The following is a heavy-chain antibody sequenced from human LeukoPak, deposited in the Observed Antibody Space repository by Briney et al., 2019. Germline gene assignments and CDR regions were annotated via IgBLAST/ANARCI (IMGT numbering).Heavy chain of an antibody. Sequence: GESLKISCKGSGYSFTSYWIGWVRQMPGEGLEWMGIIYPGDSDTRYSPSFQGQVTISADKSISTAYLQWSSLKASDTAMYYCARRGGYCSGGSCYSSPYGMDVWGQGTTVTVSS. D-gene: IGHD2-15*01. CDR2: IYPGDSDT. CDR3: ARRGGYCSGGSCYSSPYGMDV. V-gene: IGHV5-51*01. CDR1: GYSFTSYW. J-gene: IGHJ6*02.